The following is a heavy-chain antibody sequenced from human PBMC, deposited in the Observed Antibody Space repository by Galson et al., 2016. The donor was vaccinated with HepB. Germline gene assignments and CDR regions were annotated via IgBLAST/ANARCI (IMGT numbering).Heavy chain of an antibody. Sequence: SLRLSCAASGFTFSNSGMHWVRQAPGKGLEWVTVISYDGINKYYADSVKGRFTISRDNSKNTPNLQMNNLRAEDTAVYHCAKELVPRTTNYYYAMDVWGPGTLVSVSS. CDR3: AKELVPRTTNYYYAMDV. D-gene: IGHD2/OR15-2a*01. CDR2: ISYDGINK. V-gene: IGHV3-30*18. CDR1: GFTFSNSG. J-gene: IGHJ6*02.